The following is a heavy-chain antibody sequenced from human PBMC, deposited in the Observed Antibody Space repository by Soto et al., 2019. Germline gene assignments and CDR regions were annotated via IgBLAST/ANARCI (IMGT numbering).Heavy chain of an antibody. Sequence: SETLSLTCTVSGGSISSYYWRGIRQPPGKGLEWIGYIYYSGSTNYNPSLKSRVTISVDTSKNQFSLKLSSVTAADTAVYYCAIASGWLQPYYFEYSGEGTMVTVSS. CDR3: AIASGWLQPYYFEY. D-gene: IGHD5-12*01. J-gene: IGHJ4*02. CDR1: GGSISSYY. CDR2: IYYSGST. V-gene: IGHV4-59*01.